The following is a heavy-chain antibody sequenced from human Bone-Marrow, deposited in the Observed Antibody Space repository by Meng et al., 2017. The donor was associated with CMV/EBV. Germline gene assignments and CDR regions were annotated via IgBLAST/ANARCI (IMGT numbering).Heavy chain of an antibody. Sequence: GESLKISCAASGFTFSSYSMHWVRQAPGKGLEWVAVISYDGSIKKYADSVEGRFTISRDNSKNTLYLQMNSLRAEDTAVYYCARDLWGASIAARRSRYFDLWGRGTLVTVSS. V-gene: IGHV3-30*04. J-gene: IGHJ2*01. CDR1: GFTFSSYS. D-gene: IGHD6-6*01. CDR3: ARDLWGASIAARRSRYFDL. CDR2: ISYDGSIK.